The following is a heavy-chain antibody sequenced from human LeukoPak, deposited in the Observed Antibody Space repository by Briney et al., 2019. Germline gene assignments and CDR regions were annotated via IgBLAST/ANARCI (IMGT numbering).Heavy chain of an antibody. J-gene: IGHJ3*02. V-gene: IGHV3-30*04. Sequence: GGSLRLSCAASGFTFSSYAMHWVRQAPGKGREWVAVISDDGSNKYYADSVKGRFTISRDNSKNTLYLQMNSLRPEDTAVYYCARVDDLDAFDIWGQGTMVTVSS. CDR1: GFTFSSYA. CDR2: ISDDGSNK. CDR3: ARVDDLDAFDI. D-gene: IGHD2-2*03.